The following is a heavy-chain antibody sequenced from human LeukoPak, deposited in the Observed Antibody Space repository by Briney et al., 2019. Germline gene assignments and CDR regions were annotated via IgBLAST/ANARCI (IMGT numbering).Heavy chain of an antibody. CDR3: ARSGYSSSSNYYYYMDV. CDR2: IYTSGST. J-gene: IGHJ6*03. V-gene: IGHV4-4*07. D-gene: IGHD6-6*01. Sequence: PSETLSLTCTVSGGSISSYYWSWIRQPAGKGLEWIGRIYTSGSTNYNPSLKSRVTMSVDTSKNQFSLKLSSVTAADTAVYYCARSGYSSSSNYYYYMDVWGKGTTVTVSS. CDR1: GGSISSYY.